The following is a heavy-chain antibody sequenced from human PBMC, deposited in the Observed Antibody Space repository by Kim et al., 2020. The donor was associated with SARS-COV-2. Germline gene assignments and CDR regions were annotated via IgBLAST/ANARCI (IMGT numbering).Heavy chain of an antibody. D-gene: IGHD6-13*01. V-gene: IGHV4-4*02. CDR2: IYHSGST. Sequence: SETLSLTCAVSGGSISSSNWWSWVRQPPGKGLEWIGEIYHSGSTNYNPSLKSRVTISVDKSKNQFSLKLSSVTAADTAVYYCVAYDRPRSEYSSSWYAAWYYCGMDVWGQGTTVTVSS. CDR1: GGSISSSNW. J-gene: IGHJ6*02. CDR3: VAYDRPRSEYSSSWYAAWYYCGMDV.